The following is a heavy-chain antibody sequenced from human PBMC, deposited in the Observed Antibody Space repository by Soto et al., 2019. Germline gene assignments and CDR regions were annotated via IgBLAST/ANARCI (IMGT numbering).Heavy chain of an antibody. CDR1: GFTFSNA. CDR3: AREPYSSNWLLFDY. D-gene: IGHD6-13*01. J-gene: IGHJ4*02. CDR2: ISGSGTIT. V-gene: IGHV3-23*01. Sequence: GGSLRLSCAASGFTFSNAMSWVRQAPGKGLEWVSAISGSGTITYYADSVKGRFTISRDNSRNTLFLQMNSLGAEDTAVYYCAREPYSSNWLLFDYWGQGTLVTVSS.